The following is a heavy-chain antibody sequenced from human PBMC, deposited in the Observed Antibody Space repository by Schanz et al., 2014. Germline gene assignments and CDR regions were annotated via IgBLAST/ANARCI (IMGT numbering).Heavy chain of an antibody. CDR3: AKDAAYYDSVIFPDH. J-gene: IGHJ4*02. Sequence: QVQLVESGGGVVQPGRSLRLSCAASGITLSGYGLHWVRQAPGKGLEWVAVISYDGNNEDYADSVKGRFTISRDNSKNTLYLQMNSLRAEDTAIYFCAKDAAYYDSVIFPDHWGQGTLVTVSS. CDR2: ISYDGNNE. CDR1: GITLSGYG. D-gene: IGHD3-22*01. V-gene: IGHV3-30*18.